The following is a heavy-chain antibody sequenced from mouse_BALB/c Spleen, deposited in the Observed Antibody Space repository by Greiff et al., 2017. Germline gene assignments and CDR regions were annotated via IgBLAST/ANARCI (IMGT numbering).Heavy chain of an antibody. CDR2: INPYNGDT. CDR3: ARATTVVATKGYFDY. J-gene: IGHJ2*01. D-gene: IGHD1-1*01. Sequence: VQLQQSGPELVKPGASVKISCKASGYSFTGYFMNWVMQSHGKSLEWIGRINPYNGDTFYNQKFKGKATLTVGKSSSTAHMELRSLASEDSAVYYCARATTVVATKGYFDYWGQGTTLTVSS. V-gene: IGHV1-20*02. CDR1: GYSFTGYF.